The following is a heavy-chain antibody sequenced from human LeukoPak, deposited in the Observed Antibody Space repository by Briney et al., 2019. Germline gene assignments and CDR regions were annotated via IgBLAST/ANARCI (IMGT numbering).Heavy chain of an antibody. V-gene: IGHV4-34*01. CDR2: INHSGST. CDR1: GGSFSGYY. D-gene: IGHD3-9*01. J-gene: IGHJ6*03. CDR3: ARGGRTLYYDILTGYYRGGYYYYMDV. Sequence: SSETLSLTCAVYGGSFSGYYWSWIRQPPGKGLEWIGEINHSGSTNFNPSLKSRVTISVDTSKNQFSLKLSSVTAADTAVYYCARGGRTLYYDILTGYYRGGYYYYMDVWGKGTTVTVSS.